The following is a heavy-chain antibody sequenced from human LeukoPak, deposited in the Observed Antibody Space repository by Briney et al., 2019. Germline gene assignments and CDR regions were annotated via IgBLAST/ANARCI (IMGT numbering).Heavy chain of an antibody. CDR3: ARAGAGSAAFLFDS. Sequence: SQTLSLTCAISGDSVSSQRAIWHWIRQSPSGGLEWLGRTYYRSKWYDDCAAFVKGRITINPDTSQNQLSLHLNSVTPEDTGVYYCARAGAGSAAFLFDSWGQGTLVTVSS. D-gene: IGHD2-21*02. J-gene: IGHJ4*02. CDR2: TYYRSKWYD. V-gene: IGHV6-1*01. CDR1: GDSVSSQRAI.